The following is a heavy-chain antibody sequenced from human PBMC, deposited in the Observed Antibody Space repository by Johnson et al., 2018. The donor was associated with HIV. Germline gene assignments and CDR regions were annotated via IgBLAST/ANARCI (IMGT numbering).Heavy chain of an antibody. Sequence: EVQVVESGGGLVQPGGSLRLSCVASELTSSNYAISWVRQAPGQGLEWVSAISASGRDIYYGDSVKGRFTISRDNSKNTLYLQMNSLRAEDTAVYYCAKGPWDLPHAFNIWGRGTMVIVSS. CDR2: ISASGRDI. CDR1: ELTSSNYA. CDR3: AKGPWDLPHAFNI. J-gene: IGHJ3*02. V-gene: IGHV3-23*04. D-gene: IGHD1-26*01.